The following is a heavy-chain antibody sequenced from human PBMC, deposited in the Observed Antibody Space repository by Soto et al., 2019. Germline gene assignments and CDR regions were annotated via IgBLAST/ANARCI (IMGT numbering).Heavy chain of an antibody. Sequence: LSLTCTVSGGSISSSSYYWGWIRQPPGKGLEWIGSIFYSGSTYYNPSLKSRVTISVDTSKNQFSLKASDTAMYYCARLMFVVVPAAWYYGMDVWGQGTTVTVS. CDR1: GGSISSSSYY. CDR2: IFYSGST. D-gene: IGHD2-2*01. CDR3: ARLMFVVVPAAWYYGMDV. J-gene: IGHJ6*02. V-gene: IGHV4-39*07.